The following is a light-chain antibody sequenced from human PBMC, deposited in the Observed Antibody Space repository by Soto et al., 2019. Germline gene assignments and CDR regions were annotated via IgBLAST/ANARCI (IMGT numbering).Light chain of an antibody. CDR3: SSYISSSTYV. CDR2: DVS. CDR1: SSDIGRYNY. V-gene: IGLV2-14*01. Sequence: QSALTEPASVSGSPGQSITISCTGTSSDIGRYNYVSWYQQYPGKAPKFMIYDVSNRPSGVSNRFSGSKSGNTASLTISGLQAKDEADYYCSSYISSSTYVFGTGTKVTVL. J-gene: IGLJ1*01.